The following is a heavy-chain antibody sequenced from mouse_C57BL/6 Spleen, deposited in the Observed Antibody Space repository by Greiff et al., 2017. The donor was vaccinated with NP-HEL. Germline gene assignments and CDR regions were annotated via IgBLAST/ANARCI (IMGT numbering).Heavy chain of an antibody. J-gene: IGHJ1*03. CDR3: ARWNYYGSSYGYFDV. V-gene: IGHV1-82*01. Sequence: QVQLKESGPELVKPGASVKISCKASGYAFSSSWMNWVKQRPGKGLEWIGRIYPGDGDNNYNGKFKGKATLTADTSSSTAYMQLSSLTSEDSAVYFCARWNYYGSSYGYFDVWGTGTTVTVSS. CDR1: GYAFSSSW. CDR2: IYPGDGDN. D-gene: IGHD1-1*01.